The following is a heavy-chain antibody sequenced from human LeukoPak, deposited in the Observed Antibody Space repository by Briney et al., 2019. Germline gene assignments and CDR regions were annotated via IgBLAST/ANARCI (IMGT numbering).Heavy chain of an antibody. CDR1: GGSFSGYY. Sequence: PSETLSLTRAVYGGSFSGYYWSWIRRPPGKGLEWIGEINHSGSTNYNPSLKSRVTISVDTSKNQFSLKLSSVTAADTAVYYCARIRRITGYYYYGMDVWGQGTTVTVSS. J-gene: IGHJ6*02. CDR2: INHSGST. V-gene: IGHV4-34*01. CDR3: ARIRRITGYYYYGMDV. D-gene: IGHD3-10*01.